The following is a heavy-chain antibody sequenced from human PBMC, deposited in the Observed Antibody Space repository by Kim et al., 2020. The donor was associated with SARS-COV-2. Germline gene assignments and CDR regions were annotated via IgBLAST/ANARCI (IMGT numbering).Heavy chain of an antibody. V-gene: IGHV4-39*01. CDR2: T. J-gene: IGHJ5*02. CDR3: ARPRGNGWFDP. Sequence: TYCNPPPKSRVTISLDTSRNRLSLKMSPVTAADTAVYYCARPRGNGWFDPWGQGTLVTVSS. D-gene: IGHD2-8*01.